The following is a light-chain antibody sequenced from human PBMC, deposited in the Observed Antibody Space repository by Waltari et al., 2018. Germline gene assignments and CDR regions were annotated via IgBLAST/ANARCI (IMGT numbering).Light chain of an antibody. V-gene: IGLV1-51*02. J-gene: IGLJ7*01. CDR3: GTWDSSLSGAV. CDR1: SSNIGTNS. CDR2: EDS. Sequence: QSVLTQPPSVSAAPGQRVTISCFGGSSNIGTNSFSWYRQFPGTAPKLLIYEDSERPSGIPGRFSGSKAGTSATLDITGLQAGDEADYYCGTWDSSLSGAVFGGGTHLTVL.